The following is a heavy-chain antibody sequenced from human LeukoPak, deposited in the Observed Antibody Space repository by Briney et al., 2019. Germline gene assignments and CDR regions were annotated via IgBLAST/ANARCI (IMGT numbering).Heavy chain of an antibody. J-gene: IGHJ5*02. CDR3: ARDYYGSGKGWFDP. CDR2: IFDNRNT. D-gene: IGHD3-10*01. Sequence: PSETPSLTCTVSGDSISSYYWSWIRQPPGKGLEWLGYIFDNRNTKYNPSLKSRVSLSLDTSKNEFSLNLSSVTAADTAVYYCARDYYGSGKGWFDPWGQGTLVTVSS. CDR1: GDSISSYY. V-gene: IGHV4-59*01.